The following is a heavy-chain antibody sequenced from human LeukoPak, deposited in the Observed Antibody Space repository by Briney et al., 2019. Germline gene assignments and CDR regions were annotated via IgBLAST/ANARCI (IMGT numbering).Heavy chain of an antibody. V-gene: IGHV1-2*04. CDR3: ARVEDYSSGWYGFDY. Sequence: ASVKVSCKASGYTFTGYYMHWVRQAPGQGLEWMGWINPNSGGTNYAQKFQGWVTMTRDTSISTAYMELSRLRSDDTAVYYCARVEDYSSGWYGFDYWGQGTLVTVSS. D-gene: IGHD6-19*01. J-gene: IGHJ4*02. CDR2: INPNSGGT. CDR1: GYTFTGYY.